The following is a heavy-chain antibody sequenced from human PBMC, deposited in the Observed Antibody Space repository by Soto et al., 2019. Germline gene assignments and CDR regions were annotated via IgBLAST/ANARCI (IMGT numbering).Heavy chain of an antibody. Sequence: GGPLRLSYAASELNFSSYWVSWVRQAPGKGLEWVANIKQDGSQKYYVDSVKGRFTISRDNAKNSLYLQMNSLRVEDTAVYYCASAYYYDSSGYSPGGYWGQGTLVTVSS. D-gene: IGHD3-22*01. J-gene: IGHJ4*02. CDR3: ASAYYYDSSGYSPGGY. V-gene: IGHV3-7*01. CDR1: ELNFSSYW. CDR2: IKQDGSQK.